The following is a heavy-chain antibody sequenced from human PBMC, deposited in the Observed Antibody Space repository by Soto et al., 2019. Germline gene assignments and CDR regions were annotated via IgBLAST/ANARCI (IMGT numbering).Heavy chain of an antibody. D-gene: IGHD6-19*01. Sequence: QVQLQESGPGLVRPSETLSLTCTVSSDFISSYYWIWIRQSPGKGLEWIGYTDYSGNTNYNPSLKSRVTISGHTSKNQFSLRLSSVTAADTAVYYCARAVGDPLYYLDYWGQGTLVTVSS. V-gene: IGHV4-59*08. CDR2: TDYSGNT. CDR3: ARAVGDPLYYLDY. CDR1: SDFISSYY. J-gene: IGHJ4*02.